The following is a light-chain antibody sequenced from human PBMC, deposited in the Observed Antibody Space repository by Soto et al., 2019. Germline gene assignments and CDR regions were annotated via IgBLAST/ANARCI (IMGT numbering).Light chain of an antibody. J-gene: IGKJ4*01. CDR2: DAS. CDR3: QQYGSSPPLT. CDR1: QTINTW. V-gene: IGKV1-5*01. Sequence: DIQMTQSPSTLAASVGDRVTITCRASQTINTWLAWYQQKPGKAPKFLIYDASSLASGVPSRFSGGGSGTEFTLTISSLQPGDFAVYYCQQYGSSPPLTFGGGTKVEIK.